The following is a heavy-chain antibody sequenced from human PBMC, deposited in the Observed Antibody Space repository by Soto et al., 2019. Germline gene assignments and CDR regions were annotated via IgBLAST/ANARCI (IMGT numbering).Heavy chain of an antibody. D-gene: IGHD1-20*01. CDR2: VHESGST. CDR1: GDAISNYY. CDR3: ARGTRALITCFFDY. Sequence: PSETLSLTCSVSGDAISNYYWSWIRQTPGRGLEWIGCVHESGSTDYNPSLRGRVIISLHTSKSQFSLSLRSATAADTATYYCARGTRALITCFFDYWGQGIPVTVSS. V-gene: IGHV4-59*03. J-gene: IGHJ4*02.